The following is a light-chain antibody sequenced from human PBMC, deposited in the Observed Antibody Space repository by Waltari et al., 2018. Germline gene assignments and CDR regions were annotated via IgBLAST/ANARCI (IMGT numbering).Light chain of an antibody. J-gene: IGKJ1*01. Sequence: EIVLTQSPGTLSLSPGEGATLSCRASQSVISSYLGWYQQKPGQAPRILIYDASSRATGIPDRFSGSGSGTDFTLTISRLEPEDFAVYYCQQYGISPQTFGQGTKVEIK. CDR3: QQYGISPQT. V-gene: IGKV3-20*01. CDR2: DAS. CDR1: QSVISSY.